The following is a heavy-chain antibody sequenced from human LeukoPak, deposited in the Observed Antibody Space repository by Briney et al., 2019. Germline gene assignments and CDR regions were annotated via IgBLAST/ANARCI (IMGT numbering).Heavy chain of an antibody. V-gene: IGHV3-72*01. J-gene: IGHJ5*02. Sequence: GGPLRLSCAASGFTFSDHYMDWVRQAPGKGLEWVGRTRNKANSYSTEYAASVKGRFTVSRDESKNSLYLQMNSLKTEDTAVYYFARGGTHYYDSSAYYSPWGQGTLVTVSS. CDR2: TRNKANSYST. CDR3: ARGGTHYYDSSAYYSP. CDR1: GFTFSDHY. D-gene: IGHD3-22*01.